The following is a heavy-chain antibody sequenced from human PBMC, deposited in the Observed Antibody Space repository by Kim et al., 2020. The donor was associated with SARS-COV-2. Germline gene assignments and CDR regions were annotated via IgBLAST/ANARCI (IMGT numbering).Heavy chain of an antibody. CDR1: GFTFSRYA. CDR2: LYSGGSST. Sequence: GSLRLSCAASGFTFSRYAMIWVRQAPGKGLEWVSALYSGGSSTYYTDSVKGRFTISRDNSRSTLYLQMNSLRAEDTAVYYCAKDQDYYASGSPWYFDLWGRGPLVTVSS. CDR3: AKDQDYYASGSPWYFDL. V-gene: IGHV3-23*03. J-gene: IGHJ2*01. D-gene: IGHD3-10*01.